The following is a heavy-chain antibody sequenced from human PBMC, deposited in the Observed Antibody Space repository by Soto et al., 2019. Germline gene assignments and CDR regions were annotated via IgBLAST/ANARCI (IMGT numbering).Heavy chain of an antibody. J-gene: IGHJ4*02. V-gene: IGHV4-59*08. CDR3: AGQWGDYVCDY. CDR2: IYYSGST. D-gene: IGHD3-16*01. Sequence: QVQLQESGPGLVKPSETLSLTCTVSGGSITSYYCSWIRQPPGKGLEWIGYIYYSGSTNYNPTLKSRVTISVDTSKNQFSLELSSVTAADTAVYYCAGQWGDYVCDYWGQGTLVTVSS. CDR1: GGSITSYY.